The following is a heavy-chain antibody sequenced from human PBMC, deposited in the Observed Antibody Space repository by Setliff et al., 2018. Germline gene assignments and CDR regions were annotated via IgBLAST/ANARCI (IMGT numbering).Heavy chain of an antibody. CDR2: IYHSGST. CDR1: GYSISSGYY. V-gene: IGHV4-38-2*02. D-gene: IGHD2-15*01. J-gene: IGHJ5*02. Sequence: SSETLSLTCAVSGYSISSGYYWGWIRQPPGKGLEWIGSIYHSGSTYYNPSLKSRVTISVDTSKNQFSLKLSSVTAADTAVYYCAREWVVHPKYNWFDPWGQGTLVTVSS. CDR3: AREWVVHPKYNWFDP.